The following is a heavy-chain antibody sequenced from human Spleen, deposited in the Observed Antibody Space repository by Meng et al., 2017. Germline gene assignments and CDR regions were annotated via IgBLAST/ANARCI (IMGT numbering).Heavy chain of an antibody. J-gene: IGHJ4*02. D-gene: IGHD4-17*01. V-gene: IGHV3-74*01. CDR2: INSDGSST. CDR1: GFTFSSYW. CDR3: ARDVYGDFLFDY. Sequence: GESLKISCAASGFTFSSYWMHWVRQAPGKGLVWVSRINSDGSSTSYADSVKGRFTISRDNTKNTLYLQMNSLRAEDTAVYYRARDVYGDFLFDYWGQGTLVTVSS.